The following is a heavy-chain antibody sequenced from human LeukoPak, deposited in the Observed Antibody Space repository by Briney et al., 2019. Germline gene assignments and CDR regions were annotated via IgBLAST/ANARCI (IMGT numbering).Heavy chain of an antibody. J-gene: IGHJ6*02. CDR1: GFTFSSYS. Sequence: GGSLRLSCAASGFTFSSYSMNWVRQAPGKGLEWVSYISSSSSTIYYADSVKGRFTISRDNSKNTLYLQMNSLRAEDTAVYYCAKDQGHYYGSGSYYIPYYYGMDVWGQGTTVTVSS. V-gene: IGHV3-48*01. D-gene: IGHD3-10*01. CDR2: ISSSSSTI. CDR3: AKDQGHYYGSGSYYIPYYYGMDV.